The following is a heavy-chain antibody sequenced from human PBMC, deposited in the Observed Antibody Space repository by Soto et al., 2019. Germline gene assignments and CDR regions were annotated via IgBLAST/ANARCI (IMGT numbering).Heavy chain of an antibody. CDR3: ARWFYDFLSGSSTHLDY. Sequence: ASVKVSCKASGYTFTSYAVHWVRQAPGQRLEWMGWINAGNGNTKYSQKFQGRVTITRDTSADTAYMELRSLRSDDTAVYYCARWFYDFLSGSSTHLDYWGQGTMVTVSS. J-gene: IGHJ4*02. CDR1: GYTFTSYA. D-gene: IGHD3-9*01. CDR2: INAGNGNT. V-gene: IGHV1-3*01.